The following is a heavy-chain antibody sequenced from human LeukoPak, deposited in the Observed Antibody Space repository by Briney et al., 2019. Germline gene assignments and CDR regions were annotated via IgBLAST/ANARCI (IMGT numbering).Heavy chain of an antibody. CDR1: GVSITSGVYY. D-gene: IGHD6-13*01. V-gene: IGHV4-39*07. J-gene: IGHJ5*02. CDR2: IRHSGIT. CDR3: ASGNTTTWYYLDL. Sequence: SETLSLTCSVSGVSITSGVYYWVWMRQSPGKGLEWFGSIRHSGITYHKPSLERRAIISVDTSKNQFSLKMISVTDADTAVYFCASGNTTTWYYLDLPGPGTQVIVS.